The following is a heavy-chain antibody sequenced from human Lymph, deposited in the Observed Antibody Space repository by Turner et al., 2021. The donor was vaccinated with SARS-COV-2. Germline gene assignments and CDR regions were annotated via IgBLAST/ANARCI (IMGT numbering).Heavy chain of an antibody. J-gene: IGHJ3*02. Sequence: EVQLLESGGGLVQPGGSLRLSCAASGFTFSSYAMSWVRQAPGKGLEWVSFISVSGGSTYYADSVKDRFTISRDNSKNTLYLQMNSLRVEDTAVYYCAKGVRGVIIPEAFDIWGQGTMVTISS. CDR1: GFTFSSYA. CDR2: ISVSGGST. CDR3: AKGVRGVIIPEAFDI. V-gene: IGHV3-23*01. D-gene: IGHD3-10*01.